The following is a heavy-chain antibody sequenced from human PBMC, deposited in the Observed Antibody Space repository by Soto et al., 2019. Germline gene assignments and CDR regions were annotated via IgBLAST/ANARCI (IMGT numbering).Heavy chain of an antibody. J-gene: IGHJ4*02. CDR1: GFPFIPSW. V-gene: IGHV3-7*03. Sequence: EVQLVESGGDLVQPGGPLRFSCVASGFPFIPSWMSWARQAPGRGLQWGATINNDGSEKYYADSVKGRFTISRDNARDSLYLQLTSLRAEDTAIYYCARGSNQDYWGQGTLVAVSS. D-gene: IGHD2-8*01. CDR3: ARGSNQDY. CDR2: INNDGSEK.